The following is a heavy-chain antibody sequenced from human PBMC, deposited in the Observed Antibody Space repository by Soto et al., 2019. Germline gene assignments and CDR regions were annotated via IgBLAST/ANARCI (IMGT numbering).Heavy chain of an antibody. V-gene: IGHV3-30*18. D-gene: IGHD5-18*01. Sequence: QVQLVESGGGVVQPGRSLRLSCAASGFTFSSYGMHWVRQAPGKGLEWVAVISCDGSNKYYADSVKGRFTISRDNSKNTLYLQMNSLRAEDTAVYYCAKMAVDTDDYWGQGTLVTVSS. CDR3: AKMAVDTDDY. CDR2: ISCDGSNK. CDR1: GFTFSSYG. J-gene: IGHJ4*02.